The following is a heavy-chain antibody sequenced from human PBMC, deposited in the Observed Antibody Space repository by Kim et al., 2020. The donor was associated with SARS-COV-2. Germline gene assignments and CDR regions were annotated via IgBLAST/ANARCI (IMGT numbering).Heavy chain of an antibody. J-gene: IGHJ3*01. Sequence: ASVKVSCKPSGYTFSSYVIHWVRQAPGQRPEWMGRINVANAYTKYSQKFQDRIIITRDMSARTAYMKLSSLTAEDTAVFYCARDEIPYYRDDSGYPTTAFDLWGQGTVVTVSA. CDR1: GYTFSSYV. CDR2: INVANAYT. V-gene: IGHV1-3*01. CDR3: ARDEIPYYRDDSGYPTTAFDL. D-gene: IGHD5-12*01.